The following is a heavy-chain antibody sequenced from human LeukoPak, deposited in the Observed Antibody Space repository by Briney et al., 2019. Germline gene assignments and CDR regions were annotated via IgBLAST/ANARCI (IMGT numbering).Heavy chain of an antibody. Sequence: GGSLRLSCAASGFTFSSYGMHWVRQAPGKGLEWVAVISYDGSNKYYADSVKGRFTISRDNSKNTLYLQMNSLRAEDTAVYYCAKDSSGWYRRYYYYYMDVWGKGTTVTVSS. J-gene: IGHJ6*03. V-gene: IGHV3-30*18. D-gene: IGHD6-19*01. CDR1: GFTFSSYG. CDR3: AKDSSGWYRRYYYYYMDV. CDR2: ISYDGSNK.